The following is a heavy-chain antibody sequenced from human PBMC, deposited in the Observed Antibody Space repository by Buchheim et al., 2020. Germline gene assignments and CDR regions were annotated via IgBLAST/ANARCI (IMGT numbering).Heavy chain of an antibody. CDR3: ARVSATQYFYNGMDV. J-gene: IGHJ6*02. D-gene: IGHD3-10*01. CDR1: GGTFTDYS. Sequence: QVQLEQSGAEVKKAGSSVKISCKSSGGTFTDYSFNWMRQAPGQGFEWMGRFIPILGIANYAQRFQGRGTITADRSTNTSHMELNSLKYEDTAVYFCARVSATQYFYNGMDVWGRGTT. V-gene: IGHV1-69*02. CDR2: FIPILGIA.